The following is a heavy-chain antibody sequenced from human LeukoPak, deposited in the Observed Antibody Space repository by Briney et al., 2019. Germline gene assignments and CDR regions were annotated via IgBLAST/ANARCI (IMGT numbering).Heavy chain of an antibody. D-gene: IGHD3-10*01. CDR2: FDPEDGET. CDR1: GYTLTELS. J-gene: IGHJ4*02. V-gene: IGHV1-24*01. CDR3: ATSPHVLLWFGESLY. Sequence: ASVKVSCKVSGYTLTELSMHWVRQAPGKGLEWMGGFDPEDGETIYAQKFQGRVTMTEDTSTDTAYMVLSSLRSEDTAVYYCATSPHVLLWFGESLYWGQGTLVTVSS.